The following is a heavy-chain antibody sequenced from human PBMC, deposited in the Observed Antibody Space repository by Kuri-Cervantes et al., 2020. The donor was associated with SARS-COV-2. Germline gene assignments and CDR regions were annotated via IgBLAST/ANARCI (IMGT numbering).Heavy chain of an antibody. D-gene: IGHD3-3*01. J-gene: IGHJ5*02. V-gene: IGHV1-69*13. CDR2: IIPILGTP. CDR3: ARVGDFWSGYPNWFDP. Sequence: SVKVSCKASGGTFSSYAVSWVRQAPGQGLEWMGGIIPILGTPNYAQKFQGRVTITADESTSTAYMELSSLRSEDTAVYYCARVGDFWSGYPNWFDPWGQGTLVTVSS. CDR1: GGTFSSYA.